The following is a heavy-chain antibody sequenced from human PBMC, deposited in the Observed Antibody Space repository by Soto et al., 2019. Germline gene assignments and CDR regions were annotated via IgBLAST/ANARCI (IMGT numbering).Heavy chain of an antibody. CDR1: GFTFSDYY. Sequence: GGSLRLSCAASGFTFSDYYRSWIRQAPGKGLEWVSYISSSGSTIYYADSVKGRFTISRDNAKNSLYLQMNSLRAEDTAVYYCAVWFGESYFDYWGQGTLVTVSS. CDR3: AVWFGESYFDY. D-gene: IGHD3-10*01. CDR2: ISSSGSTI. J-gene: IGHJ4*02. V-gene: IGHV3-11*01.